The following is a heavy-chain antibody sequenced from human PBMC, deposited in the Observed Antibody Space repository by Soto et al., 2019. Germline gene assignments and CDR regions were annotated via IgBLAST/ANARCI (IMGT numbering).Heavy chain of an antibody. CDR2: ISGSGGST. J-gene: IGHJ6*02. CDR1: GFTFSSYA. CDR3: AKIYDSSGYRYYYYGMDV. V-gene: IGHV3-23*01. D-gene: IGHD3-22*01. Sequence: VQLLESGGGLVQPGGSLRLSCAASGFTFSSYAMSWVRQAPGKGLEWVSAISGSGGSTYYADSVKGRFTISRDNSKNTLYLQMNSLRAEDTAVYYCAKIYDSSGYRYYYYGMDVWGQGTTVTVSS.